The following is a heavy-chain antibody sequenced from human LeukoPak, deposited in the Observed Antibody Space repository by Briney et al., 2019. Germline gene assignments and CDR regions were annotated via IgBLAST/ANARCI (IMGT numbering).Heavy chain of an antibody. J-gene: IGHJ5*02. CDR2: ISYDERGK. Sequence: GGSLRLSCAASGFGFNYYGMVWFRQSPGKGLEWVATISYDERGKHYADSVQGRFTISRDNSKSVLYLQMNSLRAEDTAVYYWAKESGRGYYDSSGYFPNWFDPWGQGTLVTVSS. CDR1: GFGFNYYG. D-gene: IGHD3-22*01. V-gene: IGHV3-33*05. CDR3: AKESGRGYYDSSGYFPNWFDP.